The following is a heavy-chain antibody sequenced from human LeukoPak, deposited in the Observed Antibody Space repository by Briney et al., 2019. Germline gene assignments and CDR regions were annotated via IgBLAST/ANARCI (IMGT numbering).Heavy chain of an antibody. V-gene: IGHV1-2*02. CDR2: INPNSGVP. CDR3: ARVLFKYSGSFLGY. D-gene: IGHD3-10*01. J-gene: IGHJ4*02. CDR1: GYTFTDYY. Sequence: ASVKVSCKASGYTFTDYYMHWVRQAPGQGLEWMGWINPNSGVPNCAQKFQGRVTMTTDTSISTAYMELSSLRSGDTAVYYCARVLFKYSGSFLGYWGQGTLVTVSS.